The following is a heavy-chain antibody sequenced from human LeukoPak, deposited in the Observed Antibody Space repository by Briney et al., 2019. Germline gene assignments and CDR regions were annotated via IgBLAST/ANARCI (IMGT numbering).Heavy chain of an antibody. CDR3: ARMSYDSSGLGYYYYYYMDV. D-gene: IGHD3-22*01. J-gene: IGHJ6*03. Sequence: SETLSLTCNVSGGSISSSSYYWGWIRQPPGKGLEWIGSIYYSGSTYYNPSLKSRVTISVDTSKNQFSLKLSSVTAADTAVYYCARMSYDSSGLGYYYYYYMDVWGKGTTVTISS. CDR1: GGSISSSSYY. CDR2: IYYSGST. V-gene: IGHV4-39*01.